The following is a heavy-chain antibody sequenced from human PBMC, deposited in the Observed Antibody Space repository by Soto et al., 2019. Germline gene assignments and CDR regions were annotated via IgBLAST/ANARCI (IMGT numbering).Heavy chain of an antibody. D-gene: IGHD1-1*01. CDR1: GHTFTGNY. CDR3: AREGTDY. Sequence: APVKVSCKASGHTFTGNYLHWVRQAPGQRLEWMGWINAGNGNTKYSQRFQGRVTITRDTSASTAYMELSSLRSEDTAVYYCAREGTDYWVQGTLVTVSS. CDR2: INAGNGNT. V-gene: IGHV1-3*01. J-gene: IGHJ4*02.